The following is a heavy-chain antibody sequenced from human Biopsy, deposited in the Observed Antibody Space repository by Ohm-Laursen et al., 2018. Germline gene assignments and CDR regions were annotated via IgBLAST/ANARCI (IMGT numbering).Heavy chain of an antibody. CDR3: AKASGYSSGWPIDY. CDR1: GFSFNSYA. J-gene: IGHJ4*02. Sequence: SLRLSCAASGFSFNSYAMNWVRQAPGKGLEWVSGISWNSGSVVYTDSVKGRFTISRDNAKNSLYLQMHSLRAEDTAFYYCAKASGYSSGWPIDYWGQGNLVTVSS. CDR2: ISWNSGSV. V-gene: IGHV3-9*01. D-gene: IGHD6-19*01.